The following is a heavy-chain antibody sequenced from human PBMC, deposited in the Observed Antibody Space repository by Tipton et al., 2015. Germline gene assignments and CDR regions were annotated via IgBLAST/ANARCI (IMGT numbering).Heavy chain of an antibody. J-gene: IGHJ5*01. D-gene: IGHD3-16*02. CDR1: GGSISGYY. Sequence: LRLSCTLSGGSISGYYWSWVRQPAGKGLEWIGHISYNGSTCCNPSLKSRLTTSIDTSKNQFSLNLTSVTAADTAMYYCARGGGDDYIWGSSRFDSWGQGILVTVSS. V-gene: IGHV4-59*06. CDR2: ISYNGST. CDR3: ARGGGDDYIWGSSRFDS.